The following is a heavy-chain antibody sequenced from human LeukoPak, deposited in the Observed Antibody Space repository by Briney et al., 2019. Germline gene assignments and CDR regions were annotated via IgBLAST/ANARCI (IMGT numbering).Heavy chain of an antibody. J-gene: IGHJ4*02. V-gene: IGHV3-7*04. CDR1: GFTFSTYW. CDR2: INQDGTEK. Sequence: GGSLRLSCVASGFTFSTYWMTWVRQAPGKGLEWVANINQDGTEKNYVDSVKGRFTISRDNAKNSLYLQMNSLRAEDTAVYYCARNMGDYWGRGTLVTVSS. D-gene: IGHD2/OR15-2a*01. CDR3: ARNMGDY.